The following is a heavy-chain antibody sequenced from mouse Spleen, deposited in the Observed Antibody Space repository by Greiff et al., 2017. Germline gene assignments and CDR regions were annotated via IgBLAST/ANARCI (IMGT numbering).Heavy chain of an antibody. V-gene: IGHV1-20*01. CDR1: GYSFTGYF. Sequence: EVQLQQSGPELVKPGDSVKISCKASGYSFTGYFMNWVMQSHGKSLEWIGRINPYNGDTFYNQKFKGKATLTVDKSSSTAHMELRSLTSEDSAVYYCARNRDYYGSSYFDYWGQGTTLTVSS. D-gene: IGHD1-1*01. CDR3: ARNRDYYGSSYFDY. CDR2: INPYNGDT. J-gene: IGHJ2*01.